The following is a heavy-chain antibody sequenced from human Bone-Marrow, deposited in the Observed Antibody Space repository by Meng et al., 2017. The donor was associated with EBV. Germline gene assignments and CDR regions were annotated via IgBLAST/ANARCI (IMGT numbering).Heavy chain of an antibody. CDR1: GVSLSGYY. CDR2: INHSGST. Sequence: QGENKRWGGGLFDPSAALSPTRAVYGVSLSGYYWSWIRQPPGKGLEWIGEINHSGSTNYTPSLKSRVTISVDTSKNQFSLKLSSVTAADTAVYYCARGAGYSSGWYGDPKYFQHWGQGTLVTVSS. J-gene: IGHJ1*01. V-gene: IGHV4-34*01. CDR3: ARGAGYSSGWYGDPKYFQH. D-gene: IGHD6-19*01.